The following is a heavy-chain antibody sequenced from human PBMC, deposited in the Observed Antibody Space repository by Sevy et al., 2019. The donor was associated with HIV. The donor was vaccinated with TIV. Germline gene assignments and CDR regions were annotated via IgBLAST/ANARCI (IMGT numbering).Heavy chain of an antibody. Sequence: ASVKVSCKASGGTFSSYAINWVRQAPGQGLEWMGGIIPIFGTANYAQKFQGRVTITADESTSTAYMELSSLRSEDTAVYYCARDGRQGYSYDEVGMDVWGQGTTVTVSS. J-gene: IGHJ6*02. V-gene: IGHV1-69*13. CDR1: GGTFSSYA. CDR2: IIPIFGTA. D-gene: IGHD5-18*01. CDR3: ARDGRQGYSYDEVGMDV.